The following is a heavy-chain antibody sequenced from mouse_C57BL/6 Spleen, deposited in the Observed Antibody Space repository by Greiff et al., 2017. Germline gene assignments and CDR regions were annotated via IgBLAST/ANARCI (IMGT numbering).Heavy chain of an antibody. CDR1: GFTFSSYA. Sequence: EVKLVESGGGLVKPGGSLKLSCAASGFTFSSYAMSWVRQTPEKRLEWVATISDGGSYTYYPDNVKGRFTISRDNAKNNLYLQMSHLKSEDTAMYYCAREEAGTGYFDVWGTGTTVTVSS. V-gene: IGHV5-4*01. J-gene: IGHJ1*03. D-gene: IGHD4-1*01. CDR3: AREEAGTGYFDV. CDR2: ISDGGSYT.